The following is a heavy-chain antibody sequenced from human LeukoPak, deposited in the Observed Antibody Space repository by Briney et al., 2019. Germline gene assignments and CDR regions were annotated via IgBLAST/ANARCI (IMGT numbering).Heavy chain of an antibody. CDR2: IYYSGST. J-gene: IGHJ6*02. Sequence: SETLSLTCTVSGGSISSSSYDWGGIRQPPGKGLEWIGSIYYSGSTYYNPSLKSRVTISVDTSKNQFSLKLSSVTAADTAVYYCARRVYYYYGMDVWGQGTTVTVSS. V-gene: IGHV4-39*01. CDR3: ARRVYYYYGMDV. CDR1: GGSISSSSYD.